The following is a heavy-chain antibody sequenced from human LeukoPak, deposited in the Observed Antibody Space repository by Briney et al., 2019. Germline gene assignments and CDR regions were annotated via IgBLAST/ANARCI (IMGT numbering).Heavy chain of an antibody. CDR1: GFTFSTSA. V-gene: IGHV3-23*01. D-gene: IGHD3-10*01. CDR2: ISESGGST. CDR3: AKGSF. J-gene: IGHJ4*02. Sequence: RPGGSLRLSRVVSGFTFSTSAMSWVRQAPGKGLEWVSGISESGGSTYYADSVKGRFTSSRDNSKNTLYLQMNNLRAEDTAAYYCAKGSFWGQGTLVTVSS.